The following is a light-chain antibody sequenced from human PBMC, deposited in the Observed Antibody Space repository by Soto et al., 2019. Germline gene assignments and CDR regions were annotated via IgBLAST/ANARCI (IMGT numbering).Light chain of an antibody. Sequence: QSALTQPPSVSGSPGQSVTISCTGASSDVGSYDRVSWYQQPPGTAPNLMIYEVSNRPSVVPDRFSGSKSGNTASLTISGLQAEDEADYYCSSYISSSTPVLFGGGTKLTVL. V-gene: IGLV2-18*02. CDR2: EVS. CDR1: SSDVGSYDR. J-gene: IGLJ2*01. CDR3: SSYISSSTPVL.